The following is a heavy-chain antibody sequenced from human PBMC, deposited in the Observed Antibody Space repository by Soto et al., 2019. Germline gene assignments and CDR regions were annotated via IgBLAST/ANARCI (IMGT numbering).Heavy chain of an antibody. J-gene: IGHJ6*02. D-gene: IGHD6-13*01. CDR1: GGSISSGGYY. V-gene: IGHV4-31*03. CDR3: AREFRVAAAGTPYGMDV. Sequence: SETLSLTCTVSGGSISSGGYYWSWIRQHPGKGLEWIGYIYYSGSTYYNPSLKSRVTISVDTSKNQFSLKLSSVTAADTAVYYCAREFRVAAAGTPYGMDVCGQGTSVTVSS. CDR2: IYYSGST.